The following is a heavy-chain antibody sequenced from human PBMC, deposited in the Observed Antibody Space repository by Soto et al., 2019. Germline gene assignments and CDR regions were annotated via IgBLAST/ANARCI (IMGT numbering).Heavy chain of an antibody. D-gene: IGHD6-13*01. Sequence: EVQLVESGGGLLKPGRSLRLSCAASGFTFDDYAMHWVRQVPGKGLEWVSGINWNSGSIGYGDSVKGRFAISRDNAKNSLHLQMNSLSAEDTAFYYCVKDESINWYSGHFRHWGQGTLVTVSS. V-gene: IGHV3-9*01. J-gene: IGHJ1*01. CDR3: VKDESINWYSGHFRH. CDR2: INWNSGSI. CDR1: GFTFDDYA.